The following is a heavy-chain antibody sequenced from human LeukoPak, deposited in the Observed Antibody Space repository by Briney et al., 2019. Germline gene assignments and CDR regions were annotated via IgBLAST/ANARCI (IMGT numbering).Heavy chain of an antibody. CDR2: ISYDGINK. CDR3: ARDRSGTGPAVLYYFDY. D-gene: IGHD1-26*01. V-gene: IGHV3-30-3*01. J-gene: IGHJ4*02. Sequence: PGGSLRLSCAASGFTFSSYALPWVRQAPDRGLEWVAVISYDGINKYYADSVKGRFSMSRDNSKNTLFLQMNSLRAEDTAVYYCARDRSGTGPAVLYYFDYWGQGTLVTVSS. CDR1: GFTFSSYA.